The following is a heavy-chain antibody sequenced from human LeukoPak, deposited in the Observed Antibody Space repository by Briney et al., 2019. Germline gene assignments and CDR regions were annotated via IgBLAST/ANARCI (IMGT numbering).Heavy chain of an antibody. CDR1: GGSIRSHY. D-gene: IGHD3-10*01. CDR2: IHYTGGT. CDR3: ARGALLWFGAKMEYYFDY. V-gene: IGHV4-59*11. Sequence: SETLSLTCTVSGGSIRSHYWSWIRQPPGKGLEWIGYIHYTGGTNSNPSLKSRVTISVDTSKNQVSLKLGSVTVADTAVYYCARGALLWFGAKMEYYFDYWGQGTPLTVSS. J-gene: IGHJ4*02.